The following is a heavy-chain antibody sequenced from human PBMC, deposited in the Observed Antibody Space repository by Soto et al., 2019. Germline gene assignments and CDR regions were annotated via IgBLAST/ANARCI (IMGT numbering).Heavy chain of an antibody. V-gene: IGHV4-31*03. CDR1: GGSMSSGGYY. D-gene: IGHD3-10*01. CDR2: IYYTGST. Sequence: QVQLQESGPGLVKPSQTLSLTCSVSGGSMSSGGYYWSWIRQHPGKGLEWIGYIYYTGSTYYNPSLKSRLTISIYRSKNQFSLKVRSVTVADTAVYSCAKLYYGSGSFAFDIWGQGTRVTVSS. CDR3: AKLYYGSGSFAFDI. J-gene: IGHJ3*02.